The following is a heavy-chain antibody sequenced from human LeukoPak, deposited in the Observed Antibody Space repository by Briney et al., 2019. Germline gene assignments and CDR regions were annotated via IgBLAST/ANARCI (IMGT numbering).Heavy chain of an antibody. CDR3: ARDPDCYGSGAIAFDY. V-gene: IGHV4-34*01. CDR1: GGSFSGYY. D-gene: IGHD3-10*01. CDR2: IYHSGST. J-gene: IGHJ4*02. Sequence: SETLSLTCAVYGGSFSGYYWSWIRQPPGKGLEWIGEIYHSGSTNYNPSLKSRVTISVDTSKNQFSLKLSSVTAADTAVYYCARDPDCYGSGAIAFDYWGQGTLVTVSS.